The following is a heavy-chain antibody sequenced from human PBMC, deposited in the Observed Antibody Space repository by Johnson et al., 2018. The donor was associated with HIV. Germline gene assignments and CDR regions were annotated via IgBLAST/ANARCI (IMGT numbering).Heavy chain of an antibody. D-gene: IGHD1-26*01. Sequence: VQLVESGGGLIQPGGSLRLSCAASGFTFNNYWMSWVRQAPGRGLEWVANIKQDGSEKYYVDSVKGRFTISRDNSKNTLYLQMNSLRVEDTAVYYCAKAVGGYAFDIWGQGTMVTVSS. J-gene: IGHJ3*02. CDR2: IKQDGSEK. V-gene: IGHV3-7*01. CDR3: AKAVGGYAFDI. CDR1: GFTFNNYW.